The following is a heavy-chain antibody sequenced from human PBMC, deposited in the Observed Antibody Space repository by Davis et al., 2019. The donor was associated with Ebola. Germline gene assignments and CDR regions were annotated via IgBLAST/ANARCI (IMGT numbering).Heavy chain of an antibody. V-gene: IGHV3-30-3*01. J-gene: IGHJ6*02. CDR1: GFTFSSYA. Sequence: GESLKISCAASGFTFSSYAMHWVRQAPGKGLEWVAVISYDGSNKYYADSVKGRFTISRDNSKNTLYLQMNSLRAEDTAVYYCARVECSSTSCLSGMDVWGQGTTVTVSS. D-gene: IGHD2-2*01. CDR3: ARVECSSTSCLSGMDV. CDR2: ISYDGSNK.